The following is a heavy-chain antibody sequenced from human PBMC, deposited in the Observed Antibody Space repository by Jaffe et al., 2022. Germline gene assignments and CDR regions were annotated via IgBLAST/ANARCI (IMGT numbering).Heavy chain of an antibody. V-gene: IGHV3-9*01. Sequence: EVQLVESGGGLVQPGRSLRLSCAASGFTFDDYAMHWVRQAPGKGLEWVSGISWNSGSIGYADSVKGRFTISRDNAKNSLYLQMNSLRAEDTALYYCAKDWGWGTRLPTYYFDYWGQGTLVTVSS. CDR1: GFTFDDYA. J-gene: IGHJ4*02. D-gene: IGHD3-16*01. CDR3: AKDWGWGTRLPTYYFDY. CDR2: ISWNSGSI.